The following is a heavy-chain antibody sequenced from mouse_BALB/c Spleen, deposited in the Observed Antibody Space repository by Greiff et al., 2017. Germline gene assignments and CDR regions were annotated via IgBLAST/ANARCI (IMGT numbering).Heavy chain of an antibody. D-gene: IGHD4-1*01. Sequence: EVNVVESGGGLVQPGGSLRLSCATSGFTFTDYYMSWVRQPPGKALEWLGFIRNKANGYTTEYSASVKGRFTISRDNSQSILYLQMNTLRAEDSATYYCARDKLGQGYWYFDVWGAGTTVTVSS. CDR1: GFTFTDYY. CDR3: ARDKLGQGYWYFDV. CDR2: IRNKANGYTT. J-gene: IGHJ1*01. V-gene: IGHV7-3*02.